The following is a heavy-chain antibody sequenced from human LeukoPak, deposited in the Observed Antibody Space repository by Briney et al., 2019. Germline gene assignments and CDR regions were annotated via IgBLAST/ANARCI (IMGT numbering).Heavy chain of an antibody. CDR2: INPNSGGT. Sequence: ASVKVSCKASGYTFTGYYMLWVRQAPGQGLEWMGWINPNSGGTNYAQKFQGRVTMTRDTSISTAYMELSRLRSDDTAVYYCARPRYCSSTSCSNAFDIWGQGTMVTVSS. CDR3: ARPRYCSSTSCSNAFDI. V-gene: IGHV1-2*02. D-gene: IGHD2-2*01. J-gene: IGHJ3*02. CDR1: GYTFTGYY.